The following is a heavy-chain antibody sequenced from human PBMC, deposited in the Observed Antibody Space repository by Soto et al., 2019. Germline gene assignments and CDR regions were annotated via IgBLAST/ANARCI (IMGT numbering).Heavy chain of an antibody. Sequence: SETLSLTCTVSGGSISSGGYYWSWIRQHPGKGLEWIGYIYYSGSTYYNPSLKSRVTISVDTSKNQFSLKLSSVTAADTAVYYCATLSPDYDILTGWGQGTLVTVSS. CDR2: IYYSGST. CDR3: ATLSPDYDILTG. CDR1: GGSISSGGYY. D-gene: IGHD3-9*01. V-gene: IGHV4-30-4*08. J-gene: IGHJ4*02.